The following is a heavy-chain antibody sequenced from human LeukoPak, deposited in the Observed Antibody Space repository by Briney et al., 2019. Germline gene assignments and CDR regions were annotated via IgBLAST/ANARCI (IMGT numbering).Heavy chain of an antibody. CDR2: ISGSGGST. D-gene: IGHD2-15*01. CDR3: ATEDIVVVVAATQRGTDY. CDR1: GFTFSSYA. Sequence: GGSLRVSCAASGFTFSSYAMSWVRQAPGKGLEWVSAISGSGGSTYYADSVKGRFTISRDNSKNTLYLQMNSLRAEDTAVYYCATEDIVVVVAATQRGTDYWGQGTLVTVSS. V-gene: IGHV3-23*01. J-gene: IGHJ4*02.